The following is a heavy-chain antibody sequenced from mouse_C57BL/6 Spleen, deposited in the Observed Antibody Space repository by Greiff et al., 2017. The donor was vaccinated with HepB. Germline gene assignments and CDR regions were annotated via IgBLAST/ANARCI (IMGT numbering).Heavy chain of an antibody. CDR2: IWGVGST. CDR3: ASGYEAMDY. V-gene: IGHV2-6*01. D-gene: IGHD2-10*02. J-gene: IGHJ4*01. CDR1: GFSLTSYG. Sequence: VKLMESGPGLVAPSQSLSITCTVSGFSLTSYGVDWVRQSPGKGLEWLGVIWGVGSTNYNSALKSRLSISKDNSKSQVFLKMNSMQTDDTAMYYCASGYEAMDYWGQGTSVTVSS.